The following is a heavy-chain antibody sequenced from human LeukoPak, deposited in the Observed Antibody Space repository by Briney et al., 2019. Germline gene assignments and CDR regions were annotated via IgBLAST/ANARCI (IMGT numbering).Heavy chain of an antibody. CDR1: GYSISSGYY. V-gene: IGHV4-38-2*02. J-gene: IGHJ4*02. CDR3: ASYGYSGYDFPFDY. D-gene: IGHD5-12*01. CDR2: IYHSGST. Sequence: PSETLSLTCTVSGYSISSGYYWGWIRPPPGKGLEWIGNIYHSGSTYYNPSLKSRVTISVDTSKNQFSLKLSSVTAADTAVYYCASYGYSGYDFPFDYWGQGTLVTVSS.